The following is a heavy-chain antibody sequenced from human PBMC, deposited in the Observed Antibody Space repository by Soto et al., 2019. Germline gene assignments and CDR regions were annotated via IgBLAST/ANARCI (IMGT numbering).Heavy chain of an antibody. CDR1: GFSLSTSGVG. CDR3: SHVLVVVANYGMDV. Sequence: QITLKESGPTLVKPTQTLTLTCTFSGFSLSTSGVGVGWIRQPPGKALEWLALIYWDDDKRYSPSLTSRLTITKATSKSQIVLTMTNLDPVDTASYYCSHVLVVVANYGMDVWGQGTTVTVSS. J-gene: IGHJ6*02. CDR2: IYWDDDK. V-gene: IGHV2-5*02. D-gene: IGHD2-15*01.